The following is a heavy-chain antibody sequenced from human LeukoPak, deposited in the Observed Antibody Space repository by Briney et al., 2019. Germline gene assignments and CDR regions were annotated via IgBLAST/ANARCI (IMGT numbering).Heavy chain of an antibody. CDR1: GFPFSTYD. J-gene: IGHJ4*02. Sequence: GGSLRLSCAASGFPFSTYDMNWVRQAPGKGLECVSYISSSAATIYYADSVRGRFTISRDNARNSLYLQMNSLRAEDTAIYYCARVGAYAAVNWWGQGTQVTVSS. CDR2: ISSSAATI. D-gene: IGHD1-20*01. V-gene: IGHV3-48*03. CDR3: ARVGAYAAVNW.